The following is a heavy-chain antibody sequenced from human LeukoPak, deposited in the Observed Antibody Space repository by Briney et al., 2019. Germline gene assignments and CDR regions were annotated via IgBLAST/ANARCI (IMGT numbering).Heavy chain of an antibody. V-gene: IGHV3-23*01. CDR2: ISGSGGST. J-gene: IGHJ4*02. CDR1: GFTFSSYA. Sequence: GGSLRLSCAASGFTFSSYAMSWVRQAPEKGMEWVSAISGSGGSTHYADSVKGRFTISRDNSKNTLYLQMNGLRAEDTAVYYCAKSYGSGSYYSNYFDYWGQGTLVTVSS. D-gene: IGHD3-10*01. CDR3: AKSYGSGSYYSNYFDY.